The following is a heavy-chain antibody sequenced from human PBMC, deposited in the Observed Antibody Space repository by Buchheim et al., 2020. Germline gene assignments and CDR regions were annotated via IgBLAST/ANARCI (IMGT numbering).Heavy chain of an antibody. CDR1: GFTFSSYW. D-gene: IGHD6-6*01. Sequence: EVQLVESGGGLVQPGGSLRLSCAASGFTFSSYWMSWVRQAPGKGLEWVANIKQDGSEKYYVDSVKGRFTISRDNATNSLYLQMNSLRAEDTAVYYCARDPFSSSSGFYYYFYYMDVWGKGTT. J-gene: IGHJ6*03. CDR3: ARDPFSSSSGFYYYFYYMDV. CDR2: IKQDGSEK. V-gene: IGHV3-7*01.